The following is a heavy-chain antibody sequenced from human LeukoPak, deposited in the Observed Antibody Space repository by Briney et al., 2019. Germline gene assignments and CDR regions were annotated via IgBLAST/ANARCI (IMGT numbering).Heavy chain of an antibody. V-gene: IGHV4-59*01. J-gene: IGHJ2*01. Sequence: KPSETLSLTCTVSGGSISSYYWSWIRQPPGKGLEWIGYIYYSGNTNYNPSLKSRVSISIDTSKNQFSLQLSSVTAADTAVYYCARDRDSSGLRDFDLWGRGTLVTVSA. CDR3: ARDRDSSGLRDFDL. CDR1: GGSISSYY. CDR2: IYYSGNT. D-gene: IGHD3-22*01.